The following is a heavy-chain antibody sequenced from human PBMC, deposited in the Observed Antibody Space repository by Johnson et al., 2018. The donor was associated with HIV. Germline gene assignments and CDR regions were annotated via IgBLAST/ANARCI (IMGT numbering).Heavy chain of an antibody. Sequence: QVQLVESGGGLVQPGGSLRLSCAGSGFTFSSYAMYWVRQAPGKGLEWVAVISYAGSNYSYADSVKGRFTISRENAKNSLYLQMNNLRAGDTAVYYCATGNYYGSGSYAGYSAPFDIWGQGTMVTVSS. CDR1: GFTFSSYA. V-gene: IGHV3-30*14. CDR2: ISYAGSNY. J-gene: IGHJ3*02. D-gene: IGHD3-10*01. CDR3: ATGNYYGSGSYAGYSAPFDI.